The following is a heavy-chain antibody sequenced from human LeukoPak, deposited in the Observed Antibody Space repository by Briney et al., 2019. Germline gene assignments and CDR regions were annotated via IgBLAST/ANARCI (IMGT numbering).Heavy chain of an antibody. V-gene: IGHV1-2*02. CDR1: VYTFTFYY. Sequence: GASVTVSFKSSVYTFTFYYMHWVRQAPGQGLEWMGWINPNSGGTNYAQKFHGRVTMTRDTSISTAYMELRRLRSDDTAVYYCARGAHYHDSSQGYDYWGQGTLVTVSS. CDR3: ARGAHYHDSSQGYDY. D-gene: IGHD3-22*01. CDR2: INPNSGGT. J-gene: IGHJ4*02.